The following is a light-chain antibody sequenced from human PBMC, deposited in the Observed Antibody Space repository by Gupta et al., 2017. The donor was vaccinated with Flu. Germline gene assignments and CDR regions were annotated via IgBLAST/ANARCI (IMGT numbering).Light chain of an antibody. CDR2: IAS. CDR1: QRISSY. Sequence: DIQMTQSPSSLSASVGDRVTITCRASQRISSYLHWYQQKPGKAPNLLIYIASTLQSGVPSRFSGSGSGADYTLTISKLQPEDFATYYCQQTYSTPHTFGQGTKLEIK. J-gene: IGKJ2*01. V-gene: IGKV1-39*01. CDR3: QQTYSTPHT.